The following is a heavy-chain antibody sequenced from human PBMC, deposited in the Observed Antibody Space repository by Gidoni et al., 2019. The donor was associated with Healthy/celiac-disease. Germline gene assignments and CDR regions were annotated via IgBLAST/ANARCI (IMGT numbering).Heavy chain of an antibody. V-gene: IGHV3-15*01. CDR3: TTEVVVVGDCYFDY. D-gene: IGHD2-15*01. CDR2: IKRKTEGGTT. J-gene: IGHJ4*02. CDR1: GFSFSKAW. Sequence: EVQLVASGGGLVKPGGPLSLSCAASGFSFSKAWMSWFRQAPGKGLEWVGRIKRKTEGGTTDYAAPVKGRFTISRDDSKNTLYLQMNSLKTEDTAVYYCTTEVVVVGDCYFDYWGQGTLVTVSS.